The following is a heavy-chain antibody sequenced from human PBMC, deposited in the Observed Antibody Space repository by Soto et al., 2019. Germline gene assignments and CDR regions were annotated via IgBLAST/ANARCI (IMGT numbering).Heavy chain of an antibody. CDR1: GFTLTSAD. D-gene: IGHD3-3*01. J-gene: IGHJ4*02. V-gene: IGHV1-58*01. CDR2: IVGGSGST. Sequence: QMQLMQSGPEVKKPGTSVKVSCKASGFTLTSADVQWVRQTRGQRLEWIGWIVGGSGSTNYAQQFQGRLAITRDMYTSTVYMELSSLRSEDTAVYYCAADWSNSPFDFWGQGTLVTVSS. CDR3: AADWSNSPFDF.